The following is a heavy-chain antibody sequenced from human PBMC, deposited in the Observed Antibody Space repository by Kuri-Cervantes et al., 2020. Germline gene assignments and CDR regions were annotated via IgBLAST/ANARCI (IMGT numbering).Heavy chain of an antibody. CDR1: GYSFTSHW. D-gene: IGHD3-22*01. CDR2: IYPGDSDT. V-gene: IGHV5-51*01. CDR3: ARRTYYYDSSGYPDY. Sequence: GESLKISCKGSGYSFTSHWIGWVRQMPGKGLEWMGIIYPGDSDTRYSPSFQGQVTISADKSISTAYLQWSSLKASDTAMYYCARRTYYYDSSGYPDYWGQGTLVTVSS. J-gene: IGHJ4*02.